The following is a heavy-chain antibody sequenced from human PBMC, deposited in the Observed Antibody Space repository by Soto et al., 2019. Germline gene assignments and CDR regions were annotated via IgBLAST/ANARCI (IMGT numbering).Heavy chain of an antibody. J-gene: IGHJ4*02. Sequence: ASETLSLTCTVSGGSISSYYWSWIRQPPGKGLEWIGYIYYSGSTNYNPSLKSRVTISVDTSKNQFSLKLSSVTAADTAVYYCARAMPEYYDILTGYYINYWGQGTLVTVSS. D-gene: IGHD3-9*01. CDR1: GGSISSYY. V-gene: IGHV4-59*01. CDR3: ARAMPEYYDILTGYYINY. CDR2: IYYSGST.